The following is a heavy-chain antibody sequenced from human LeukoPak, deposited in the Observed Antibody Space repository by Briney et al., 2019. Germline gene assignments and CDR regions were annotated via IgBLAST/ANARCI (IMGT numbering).Heavy chain of an antibody. D-gene: IGHD3-22*01. V-gene: IGHV1-2*02. J-gene: IGHJ3*02. CDR2: IDPDSGGT. CDR3: AREYYDSSGTKYAFDI. Sequence: ASVKVSCKASGYTFTDYYMHWVRQAPGQGLEWMGCIDPDSGGTKYAQKFQGRVTTTRDTSIRTVYMELSSLRSDDTAVHYCAREYYDSSGTKYAFDIWGQGTMVTVSS. CDR1: GYTFTDYY.